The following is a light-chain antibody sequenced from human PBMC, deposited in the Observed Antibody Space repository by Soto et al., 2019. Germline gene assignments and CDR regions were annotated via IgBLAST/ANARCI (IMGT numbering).Light chain of an antibody. CDR3: LQYGNPPYT. J-gene: IGKJ2*01. V-gene: IGKV3-20*01. Sequence: DMVLTQSPGTLSLSPGERATLSCRASQSVRANYVAWYQQKPGQAPRVLIYETSRGATGIPARFSGSGSGTDFTLAISRPEPEDFAVYYCLQYGNPPYTFGQGTKVEIK. CDR1: QSVRANY. CDR2: ETS.